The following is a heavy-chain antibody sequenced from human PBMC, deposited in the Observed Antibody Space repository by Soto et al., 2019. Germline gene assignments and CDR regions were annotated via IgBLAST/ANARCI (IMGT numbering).Heavy chain of an antibody. J-gene: IGHJ5*02. V-gene: IGHV1-2*04. CDR2: INPNSGGT. Sequence: QVQLVQSGAEVKKPGASVKVSCKASGYTFTGYYMHWVRQAPGQGLEWMGWINPNSGGTNYAQKFQGWVTMTRDTSISTAYMELSRLRSDDTAVYYCARAGGIVVVPAAFNWFDPWGQGTLVTVSS. CDR3: ARAGGIVVVPAAFNWFDP. CDR1: GYTFTGYY. D-gene: IGHD2-2*01.